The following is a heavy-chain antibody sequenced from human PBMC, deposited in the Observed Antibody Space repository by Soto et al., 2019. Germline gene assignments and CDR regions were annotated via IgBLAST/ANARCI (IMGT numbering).Heavy chain of an antibody. CDR3: ARGSLGVKQWLVLARYYFDY. V-gene: IGHV4-34*01. CDR1: GGCFSGYY. CDR2: INHSGST. Sequence: PSETLSLTCAVYGGCFSGYYWSWIRQPPGKGLEWIGEINHSGSTNYNPSLKSRVTISVDTSKNQFSLKLSSVTAADTAVYYCARGSLGVKQWLVLARYYFDYWGQGTLVTVSS. J-gene: IGHJ4*02. D-gene: IGHD6-19*01.